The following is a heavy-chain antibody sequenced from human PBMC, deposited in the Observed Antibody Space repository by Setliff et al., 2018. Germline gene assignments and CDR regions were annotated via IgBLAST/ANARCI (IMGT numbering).Heavy chain of an antibody. CDR1: GYSFTSYA. Sequence: ASVKVSCKASGYSFTSYAMNWMRQAPGQGLEWMGWINTNTGNPMYAQGFTGRFVFSLDPSVSTAYLQISSLKAEDTALYYCATGSLVAAGTGHWGQGTLVTVSS. D-gene: IGHD6-13*01. J-gene: IGHJ4*02. CDR3: ATGSLVAAGTGH. CDR2: INTNTGNP. V-gene: IGHV7-4-1*02.